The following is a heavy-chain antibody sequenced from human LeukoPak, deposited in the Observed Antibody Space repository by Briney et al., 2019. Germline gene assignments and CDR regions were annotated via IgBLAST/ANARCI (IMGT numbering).Heavy chain of an antibody. V-gene: IGHV4-61*02. J-gene: IGHJ4*02. D-gene: IGHD2-15*01. CDR3: ARNSCPSGSCYDNRGYFDY. CDR1: GGSISSGTYY. CDR2: IYTSGST. Sequence: PSETLSLTCTVSGGSISSGTYYWSWIRQPAGRGLEWIGRIYTSGSTNYNPSLKSRITISVDTSKNQFSLKLSSVTAADTAVYYCARNSCPSGSCYDNRGYFDYWGQGTLVTVSS.